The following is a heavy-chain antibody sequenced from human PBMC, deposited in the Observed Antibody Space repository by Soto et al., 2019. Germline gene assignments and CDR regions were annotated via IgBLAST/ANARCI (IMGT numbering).Heavy chain of an antibody. CDR1: GFTFSDYY. Sequence: PGGSLRLSCAASGFTFSDYYMSWIRQAPGKGLEWFSYISSRGSTIYYADSVKGRFTISRDNAKNSLYLQMNSLRAEDTAVYYCARDQLYYNDISGRPLNAFDVWGQGTMVTVSS. J-gene: IGHJ3*01. V-gene: IGHV3-11*04. CDR2: ISSRGSTI. D-gene: IGHD3-22*01. CDR3: ARDQLYYNDISGRPLNAFDV.